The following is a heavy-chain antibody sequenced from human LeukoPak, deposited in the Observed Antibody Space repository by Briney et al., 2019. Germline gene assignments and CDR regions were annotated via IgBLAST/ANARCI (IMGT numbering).Heavy chain of an antibody. Sequence: GGSLRLSCAASGFTFSNYYMSWIRKAPGGGLEFLAHIGNGGFTTYYAESVKGRFTISRDNTKNSLYLQMDGLRVEDTAVYYCARAFFFDFWGQGTLVTVSS. CDR3: ARAFFFDF. J-gene: IGHJ4*02. V-gene: IGHV3-11*04. CDR2: IGNGGFTT. CDR1: GFTFSNYY. D-gene: IGHD3-16*01.